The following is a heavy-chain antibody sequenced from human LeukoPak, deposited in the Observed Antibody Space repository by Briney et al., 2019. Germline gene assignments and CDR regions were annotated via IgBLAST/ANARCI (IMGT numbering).Heavy chain of an antibody. CDR2: ISGSGGST. V-gene: IGHV3-23*01. J-gene: IGHJ5*02. Sequence: PGGSLRLSCAASGFTFSSYAMSWVRQAPGKGLEWVSAISGSGGSTYYADSVKGRFTISRDNSKNTLYLQMNSLRAEDTAVYYCARGLPAAMEGNWFDPWGQGTLVTVSS. CDR1: GFTFSSYA. CDR3: ARGLPAAMEGNWFDP. D-gene: IGHD2-2*01.